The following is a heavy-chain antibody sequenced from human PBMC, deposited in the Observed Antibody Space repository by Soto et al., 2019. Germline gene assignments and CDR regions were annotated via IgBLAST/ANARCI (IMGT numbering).Heavy chain of an antibody. CDR3: ARGGGWFGESFLYYYYYGMDV. Sequence: SSETLSLTCTVSGGSISSGGYYWSWIRQHPGKGLEWIGYIYYSGSTYYNPSLKSRVTISVDTSKNQFSLKLSSVTAADTAVYYCARGGGWFGESFLYYYYYGMDVWGQGTTVTVSS. CDR2: IYYSGST. V-gene: IGHV4-31*03. J-gene: IGHJ6*02. CDR1: GGSISSGGYY. D-gene: IGHD3-10*01.